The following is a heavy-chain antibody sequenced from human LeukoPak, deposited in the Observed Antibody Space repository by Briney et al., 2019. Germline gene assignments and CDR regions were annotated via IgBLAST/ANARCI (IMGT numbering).Heavy chain of an antibody. CDR3: ARVGSGWGDIDY. Sequence: PSGTLSLTCGVFGGSISSENWWNWVRQPPGKGLEWIGETYHAGHINYNPSLKSRVTISMDKSKNQLYLKVTSVTAADTAMYYCARVGSGWGDIDYWGQGTLVTVSS. CDR1: GGSISSENW. J-gene: IGHJ4*02. V-gene: IGHV4-4*02. D-gene: IGHD6-19*01. CDR2: TYHAGHI.